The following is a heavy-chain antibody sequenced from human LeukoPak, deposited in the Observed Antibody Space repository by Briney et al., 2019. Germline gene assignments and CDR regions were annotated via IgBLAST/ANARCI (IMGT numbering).Heavy chain of an antibody. D-gene: IGHD6-6*01. J-gene: IGHJ4*02. Sequence: SETLSLTCTVSGGSISNYYWSWIRQPPGKGLEYIGFIYHSGSTNYNLSLKSRVTMSVDKSKNQCSLRLSSVTAADTAIYFCARSTQASSTSFDYWGQGTLVTVSS. CDR1: GGSISNYY. CDR3: ARSTQASSTSFDY. CDR2: IYHSGST. V-gene: IGHV4-59*01.